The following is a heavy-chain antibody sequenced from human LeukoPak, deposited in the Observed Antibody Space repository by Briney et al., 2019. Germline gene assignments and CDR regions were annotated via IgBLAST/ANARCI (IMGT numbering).Heavy chain of an antibody. CDR2: VYGGGST. CDR3: AKVIGGSGSSRRLVSGMDV. Sequence: PRGSLRLSCAASGFTVSSNYTSWVRQAPGKGLEWVSVVYGGGSTYNADSVKGRFTISRDNSKNTLYLQMTSLRAEDTAVYYCAKVIGGSGSSRRLVSGMDVWGQGTTVTVSS. CDR1: GFTVSSNY. J-gene: IGHJ6*02. V-gene: IGHV3-53*05. D-gene: IGHD3-10*01.